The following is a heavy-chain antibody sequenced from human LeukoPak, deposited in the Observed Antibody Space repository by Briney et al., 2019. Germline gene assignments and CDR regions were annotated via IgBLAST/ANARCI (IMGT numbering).Heavy chain of an antibody. D-gene: IGHD2-15*01. CDR3: AKGDNDCSGGSCYPKYYYYYYGMDV. Sequence: PGRSLRLSCAASGFTFSSYGMHWVRQAPGKGLEWVAVISYDGSNKYYADSVKGRFTISRDNSKNTLYLQMNSLRAEDTAVYYCAKGDNDCSGGSCYPKYYYYYYGMDVWGQGTTVTVSS. CDR1: GFTFSSYG. J-gene: IGHJ6*02. V-gene: IGHV3-30*18. CDR2: ISYDGSNK.